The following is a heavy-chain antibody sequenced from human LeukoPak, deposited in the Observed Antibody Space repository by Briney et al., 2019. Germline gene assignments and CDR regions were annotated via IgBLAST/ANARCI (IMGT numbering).Heavy chain of an antibody. CDR2: IYTSGST. J-gene: IGHJ4*02. D-gene: IGHD1-26*01. CDR1: GGSISSYY. CDR3: ARGGGATSVDY. V-gene: IGHV4-4*07. Sequence: PSETLSLTCTVSGGSISSYYWSWIRQPAGKGLEWIGRIYTSGSTNYNPSLKSRVTMSLDTSKYQFSLKLTSVTAADTAVYYCARGGGATSVDYWGQGTLVTVSS.